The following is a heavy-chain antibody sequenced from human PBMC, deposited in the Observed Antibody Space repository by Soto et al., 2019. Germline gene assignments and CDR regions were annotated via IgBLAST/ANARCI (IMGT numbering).Heavy chain of an antibody. D-gene: IGHD2-15*01. CDR3: ARGYCSGGSCYHSYYYYGMDV. CDR1: GYTFTSYD. CDR2: MNPNSGNT. J-gene: IGHJ6*02. Sequence: QVQLVQSGAEVKKPGASVKVSCKASGYTFTSYDINWVRQATGQGLEWMGWMNPNSGNTGYAQKFQGRVTMTRNTSISKAYMELSSLRSEDTAVYYCARGYCSGGSCYHSYYYYGMDVWGQGTTVTVSS. V-gene: IGHV1-8*01.